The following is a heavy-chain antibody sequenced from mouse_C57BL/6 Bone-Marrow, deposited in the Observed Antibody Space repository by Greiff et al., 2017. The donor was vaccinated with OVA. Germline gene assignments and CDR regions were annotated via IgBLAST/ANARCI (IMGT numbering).Heavy chain of an antibody. D-gene: IGHD1-1*01. Sequence: QVQLKQPGAELVKPGASVKMSCKASGYTFTSYWITWVKQRPGQGLEWIGDIYPGSGSTNYNEKFKSKATLTVDTSSSTAYMQLSSLTSEDSAVYYCARGHNYYGSSPWFAYWGQGTLVTVSA. CDR3: ARGHNYYGSSPWFAY. CDR1: GYTFTSYW. V-gene: IGHV1-55*01. J-gene: IGHJ3*01. CDR2: IYPGSGST.